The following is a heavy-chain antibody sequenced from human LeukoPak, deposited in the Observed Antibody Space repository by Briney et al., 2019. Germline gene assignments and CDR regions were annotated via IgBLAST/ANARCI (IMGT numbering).Heavy chain of an antibody. CDR1: GYTFTGCA. V-gene: IGHV1-18*01. Sequence: ASVKVSCKTSGYTFTGCAISWVRQAPGQGLEWRGWINTYNGKTDYEQKLQGRVTMTTDTSTSTAYMELRSLISDDTAVYHCVRDWSGGRGNPHLDYWGQGTLVTVSS. J-gene: IGHJ4*02. CDR2: INTYNGKT. D-gene: IGHD3-3*01. CDR3: VRDWSGGRGNPHLDY.